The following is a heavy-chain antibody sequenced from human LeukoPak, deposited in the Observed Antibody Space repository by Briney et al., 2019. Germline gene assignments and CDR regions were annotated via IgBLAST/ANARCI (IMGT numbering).Heavy chain of an antibody. CDR3: ARAGVVTAILGAFDI. Sequence: PGGSLRLSCAASGFTFSSYAMHWVRQAPGKGLEWVAVISYDGSNKYYADSVKGRFTISRDNSKNTLYLQMNSLRAGDTAVYYCARAGVVTAILGAFDIWGQGTMVTVSS. J-gene: IGHJ3*02. CDR2: ISYDGSNK. CDR1: GFTFSSYA. D-gene: IGHD2-21*02. V-gene: IGHV3-30-3*01.